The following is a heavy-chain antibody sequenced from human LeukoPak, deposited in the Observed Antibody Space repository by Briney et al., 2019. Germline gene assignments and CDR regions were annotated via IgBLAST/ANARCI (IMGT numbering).Heavy chain of an antibody. Sequence: SETLSLTCAVYGGSFSGYYWSWIRQPPGKGLEWIGEINHSGSTNYNPSLKSRVTISVDTSKNQFSLKLSSVTAADTAVYYCARHGSEYYSNYVPFDYWGQGTLVTVSS. V-gene: IGHV4-34*01. CDR2: INHSGST. CDR3: ARHGSEYYSNYVPFDY. J-gene: IGHJ4*02. CDR1: GGSFSGYY. D-gene: IGHD4-11*01.